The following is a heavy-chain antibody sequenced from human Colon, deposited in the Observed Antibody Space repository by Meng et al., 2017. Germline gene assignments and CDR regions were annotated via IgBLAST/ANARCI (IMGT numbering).Heavy chain of an antibody. Sequence: GESLKISCGASGFNFGYYIMHWVRQSPGRGLEWISRIVPDGGITTYADSVKGRFTVSRDNAKNTLYLQMNSLRADDTAVYYCARDLGWVLFDYWGQGALVTVSS. D-gene: IGHD3-3*01. CDR3: ARDLGWVLFDY. CDR1: GFNFGYYI. J-gene: IGHJ4*02. CDR2: IVPDGGIT. V-gene: IGHV3-74*01.